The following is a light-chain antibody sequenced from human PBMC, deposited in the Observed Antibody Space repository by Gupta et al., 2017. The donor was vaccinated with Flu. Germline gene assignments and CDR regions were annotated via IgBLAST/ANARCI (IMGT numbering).Light chain of an antibody. Sequence: ITCRASQNVKNWLSWYQQKPGKAPKLLIYSASTLQSGVPSRFSGSGSVTDFTLTINSLQPEDFATYFCQQTDTFPRTFGQGTTVEIK. CDR1: QNVKNW. CDR2: SAS. J-gene: IGKJ1*01. V-gene: IGKV1-12*01. CDR3: QQTDTFPRT.